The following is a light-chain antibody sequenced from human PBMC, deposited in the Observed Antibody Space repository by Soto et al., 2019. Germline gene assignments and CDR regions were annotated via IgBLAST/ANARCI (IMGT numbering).Light chain of an antibody. CDR3: QQYGSSPWT. CDR2: GAS. J-gene: IGKJ1*01. CDR1: QSVAANY. Sequence: EMVWTQSPGTLSLSPGDRATLSCRASQSVAANYSAWFQQKPGQAPRLLIYGASNRAPGIPDRFSGSGSGTDFTLTISRLDPEDFAVYYCQQYGSSPWTFGRGTKVEI. V-gene: IGKV3-20*01.